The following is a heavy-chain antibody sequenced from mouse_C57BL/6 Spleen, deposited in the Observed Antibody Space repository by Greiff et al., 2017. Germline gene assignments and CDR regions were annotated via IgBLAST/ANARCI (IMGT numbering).Heavy chain of an antibody. Sequence: QVQLKQPGAELVMPGASVQLSCKASGYTFPSYWMHLVKQRPGQGLEWIGEIDPSDSYTNYNQKFKGKSTLTVDNSSSTAYMQLSSLTSEDSAVYYCARSDYDYDRYAMDYGGQGTSVTVAS. CDR3: ARSDYDYDRYAMDY. CDR2: IDPSDSYT. D-gene: IGHD2-4*01. V-gene: IGHV1-69*01. CDR1: GYTFPSYW. J-gene: IGHJ4*01.